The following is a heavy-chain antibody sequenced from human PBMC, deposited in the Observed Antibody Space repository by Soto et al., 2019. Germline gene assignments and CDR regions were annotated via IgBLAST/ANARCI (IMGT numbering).Heavy chain of an antibody. CDR2: IIPIFGTA. CDR1: GGTFSSYA. CDR3: ARESRYCSGGSCYFLPGIDY. J-gene: IGHJ4*02. Sequence: SVKVSCKASGGTFSSYAVRWVRQAPGQGLEWMGGIIPIFGTANYAQKFQGRVTITADESTSTAYMELSSLRSEDTAVYYFARESRYCSGGSCYFLPGIDYWGQGTLVTVSS. V-gene: IGHV1-69*13. D-gene: IGHD2-15*01.